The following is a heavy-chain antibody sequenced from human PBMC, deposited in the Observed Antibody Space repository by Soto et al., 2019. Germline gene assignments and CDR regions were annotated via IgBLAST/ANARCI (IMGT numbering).Heavy chain of an antibody. V-gene: IGHV4-59*01. CDR3: ARGRIQLWYPFDY. CDR2: IYYSGST. D-gene: IGHD5-18*01. J-gene: IGHJ4*02. Sequence: SETLSLTCTVSGVTISSYGGSWIRQPPGKGLEWIGYIYYSGSTNYNPSLKSRVTISVDTSKNQFSLKLSSVTAADTAVYYCARGRIQLWYPFDYWGQGTLVTVSS. CDR1: GVTISSYG.